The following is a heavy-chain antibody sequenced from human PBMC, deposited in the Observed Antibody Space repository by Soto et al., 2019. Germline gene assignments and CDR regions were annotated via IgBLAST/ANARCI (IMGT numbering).Heavy chain of an antibody. V-gene: IGHV3-30*18. D-gene: IGHD5-18*01. CDR2: ISYDGSNK. CDR3: AKEGTLSDTAMVLFDY. CDR1: GFTFSSYG. J-gene: IGHJ4*02. Sequence: GWSLRLSCAASGFTFSSYGMHWVRQAPGKGLEWVAVISYDGSNKYYADSVKGRFTISRDNSKNTLYLQMNSLRAEDTAVYYCAKEGTLSDTAMVLFDYWGQGTLVTVSS.